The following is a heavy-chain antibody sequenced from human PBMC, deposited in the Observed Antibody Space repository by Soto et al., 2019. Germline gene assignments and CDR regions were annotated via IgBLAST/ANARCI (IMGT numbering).Heavy chain of an antibody. V-gene: IGHV3-74*01. Sequence: GSLRLSCAASGFTFSSYWMHWVRQTPEKGLVWVSHIDNDGHITYYADSVKGRFTISRDNAKNSLYLQMNSLRAEDTAVFYCARHAWSGSYPMFDYWGRGTLVTVSS. CDR1: GFTFSSYW. D-gene: IGHD1-26*01. J-gene: IGHJ4*02. CDR3: ARHAWSGSYPMFDY. CDR2: IDNDGHIT.